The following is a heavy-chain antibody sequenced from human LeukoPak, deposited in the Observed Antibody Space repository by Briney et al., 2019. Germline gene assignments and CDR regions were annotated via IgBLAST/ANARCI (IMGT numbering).Heavy chain of an antibody. CDR3: ARDDCSSISCYHNWFDP. CDR1: GFTFSSHW. V-gene: IGHV3-7*01. Sequence: QPGGSLRLSCAASGFTFSSHWMSWVRQAPGKGLEWVANIKQDGSEKYYVDSVKGRFTISRDNAKNSLYLQMNSLRAEDTAVYYCARDDCSSISCYHNWFDPWGQGTLVTVSS. D-gene: IGHD2-2*01. J-gene: IGHJ5*02. CDR2: IKQDGSEK.